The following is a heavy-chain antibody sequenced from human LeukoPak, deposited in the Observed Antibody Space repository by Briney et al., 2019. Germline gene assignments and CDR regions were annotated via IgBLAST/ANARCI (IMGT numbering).Heavy chain of an antibody. CDR2: IYCSGST. Sequence: SETLSLTCTVSGGSISSYYWSWIRQPPGKGLEWIGYIYCSGSTNYNPSLKSRVTISVDTSKNQFSLKLSSVTAADTAVYYCARQEDDYGGNSGYYGMDVWGQGTTVTVSS. J-gene: IGHJ6*02. D-gene: IGHD4-23*01. CDR3: ARQEDDYGGNSGYYGMDV. V-gene: IGHV4-59*08. CDR1: GGSISSYY.